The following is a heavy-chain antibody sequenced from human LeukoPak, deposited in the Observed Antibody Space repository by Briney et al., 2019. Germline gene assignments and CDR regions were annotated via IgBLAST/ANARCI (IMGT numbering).Heavy chain of an antibody. Sequence: QPGRSLRLSCAASGFTFRSYDMHWVRQAPGKGLQWVAVISYDRSNKYHTDSVKGRFTISRDNSKNTLYLQMNSLRAEDTAVYYCAKDSEIAAAGSYWYFDLWGRGTLVTVSS. CDR2: ISYDRSNK. D-gene: IGHD6-13*01. V-gene: IGHV3-30*18. J-gene: IGHJ2*01. CDR1: GFTFRSYD. CDR3: AKDSEIAAAGSYWYFDL.